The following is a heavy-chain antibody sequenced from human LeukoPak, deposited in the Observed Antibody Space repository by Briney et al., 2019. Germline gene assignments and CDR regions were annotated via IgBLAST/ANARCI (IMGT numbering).Heavy chain of an antibody. CDR2: IIPIFGTA. CDR3: ARADSVVAEPTPRFDY. CDR1: GGTFSSYA. J-gene: IGHJ4*02. Sequence: ASVKVSCQASGGTFSSYAISWVRQAPGQGLEWMGGIIPIFGTANYAKKFQGRVTITADESTSTAYMELSSLRSEDTAVYYCARADSVVAEPTPRFDYWGQGTLVTVSS. D-gene: IGHD2-15*01. V-gene: IGHV1-69*13.